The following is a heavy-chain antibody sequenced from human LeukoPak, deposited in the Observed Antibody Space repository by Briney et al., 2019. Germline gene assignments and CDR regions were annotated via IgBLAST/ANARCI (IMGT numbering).Heavy chain of an antibody. J-gene: IGHJ4*02. CDR3: AKGYYYDSSGPPFDY. D-gene: IGHD3-22*01. V-gene: IGHV3-9*01. CDR2: ISWNSGSI. Sequence: GGSLRLSCAASGFTFDDYAMYWVRQAPGKGLEWVSGISWNSGSIGYADSVKGRFTISRDNAKNSLYLQMNSLRAEDTALYYCAKGYYYDSSGPPFDYWGQGTLVTVSS. CDR1: GFTFDDYA.